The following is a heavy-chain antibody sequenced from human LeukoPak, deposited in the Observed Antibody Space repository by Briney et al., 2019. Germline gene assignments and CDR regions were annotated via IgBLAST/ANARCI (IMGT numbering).Heavy chain of an antibody. CDR2: IYYSGST. V-gene: IGHV4-59*01. CDR3: ARDPGGIAARVLNWYFDL. D-gene: IGHD6-6*01. J-gene: IGHJ2*01. Sequence: SETLSLTCTVSGGSISSYYWSWIRQPPGKGLEWFGYIYYSGSTNYNPSLKSRVTISVDTSKNQFSLKLSSVTAADTAVYYCARDPGGIAARVLNWYFDLWGRGTLVTVSS. CDR1: GGSISSYY.